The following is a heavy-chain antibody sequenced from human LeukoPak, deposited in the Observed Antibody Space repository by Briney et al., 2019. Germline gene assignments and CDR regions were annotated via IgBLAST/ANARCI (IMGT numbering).Heavy chain of an antibody. D-gene: IGHD6-13*01. V-gene: IGHV4-34*01. CDR2: INHSGST. Sequence: SETLSLTCTVSGGSISSNYWSWIRQPPGKGLEWIGEINHSGSTNYNPSLKSRVTISVDTSKDQFSLKLSSVTAADTAVYYCARVRAAAGTIDYWGQGTLVTVSP. CDR3: ARVRAAAGTIDY. J-gene: IGHJ4*02. CDR1: GGSISSNY.